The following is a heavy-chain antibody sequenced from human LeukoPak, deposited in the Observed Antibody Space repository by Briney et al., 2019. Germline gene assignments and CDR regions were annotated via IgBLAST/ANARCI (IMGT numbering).Heavy chain of an antibody. V-gene: IGHV3-53*01. J-gene: IGHJ2*01. Sequence: GGSLRLSCAASGFAVSDSYMSWVRQAPGKGLEWVSLIYSDGSTYYADSVKGRFTISRDNSKNTLYLQMDSLRVEDTAMYFCTREKSVVVPSSYYYFDVWGRGTLVTVAS. CDR1: GFAVSDSY. D-gene: IGHD3-22*01. CDR3: TREKSVVVPSSYYYFDV. CDR2: IYSDGST.